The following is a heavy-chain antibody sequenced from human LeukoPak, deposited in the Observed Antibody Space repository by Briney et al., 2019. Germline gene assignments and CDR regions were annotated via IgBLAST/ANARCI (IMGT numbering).Heavy chain of an antibody. CDR3: TTVGHCGGDCYGIDY. CDR1: GFTFSNAW. V-gene: IGHV3-15*01. D-gene: IGHD2-21*01. J-gene: IGHJ4*02. CDR2: IKSTTDGGTT. Sequence: GGSLRLSCAASGFTFSNAWMSWVRQAPGKGLEWVARIKSTTDGGTTDYAAFVKGRFTISRDDSKNTLYLQMNSLRTEDTAVYYCTTVGHCGGDCYGIDYWGQGTLVTVSS.